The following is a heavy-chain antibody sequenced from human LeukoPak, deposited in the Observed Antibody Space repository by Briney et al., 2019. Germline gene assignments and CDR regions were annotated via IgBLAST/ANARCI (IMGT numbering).Heavy chain of an antibody. CDR2: TGDSDT. D-gene: IGHD3/OR15-3a*01. Sequence: GESLKISCQGSGYSFSNYWIAWVRQVPGKGLEWMGVTGDSDTRYSPSSEGQVTMSVDKSINTAYLQWSSLKASDTAMYYCARHFGTGTPFDYWGQGTLVTVSS. CDR3: ARHFGTGTPFDY. V-gene: IGHV5-51*01. J-gene: IGHJ4*02. CDR1: GYSFSNYW.